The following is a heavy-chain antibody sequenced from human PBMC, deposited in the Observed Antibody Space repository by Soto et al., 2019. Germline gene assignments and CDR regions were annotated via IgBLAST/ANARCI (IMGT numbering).Heavy chain of an antibody. J-gene: IGHJ4*02. CDR2: IVPLLGTA. D-gene: IGHD6-19*01. CDR1: GGTFSTSG. V-gene: IGHV1-69*01. CDR3: AREYSSGWSGY. Sequence: QVHLVQSGAEVKKPGSSLKVSCKASGGTFSTSGISWVRQAPGQGLEWVGRIVPLLGTANYAQRFQGRVTITEDESTSTAYMELSSLRSEDTAVYYCAREYSSGWSGYWGQGTLVAGSS.